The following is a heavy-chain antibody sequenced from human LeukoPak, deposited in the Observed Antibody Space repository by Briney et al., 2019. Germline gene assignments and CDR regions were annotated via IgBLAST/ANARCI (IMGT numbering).Heavy chain of an antibody. CDR1: GSSITGNYF. D-gene: IGHD1-1*01. V-gene: IGHV4-38-2*01. Sequence: PSETLSLTCDVSGSSITGNYFWGWIRQPPGKGLEWIATIYHSWGIYFNPSLKSRVSISLDASKNQFSLKLTSLTAADTAIYYCARNVTAGFFDYWGQGILVTVSS. CDR3: ARNVTAGFFDY. J-gene: IGHJ4*02. CDR2: IYHSWGI.